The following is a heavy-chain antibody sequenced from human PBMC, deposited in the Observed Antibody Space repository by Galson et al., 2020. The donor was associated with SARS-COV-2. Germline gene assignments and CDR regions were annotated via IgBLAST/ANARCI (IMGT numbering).Heavy chain of an antibody. CDR1: GFSLSTSGVG. Sequence: SGPTLVKPTQTLTLTCTFSGFSLSTSGVGVGWIRQPPGKALEWLALIYWDDDKRYSPSLKSRPTITKDTSKNQVVLTMTNMDPVDTATYYCAHRLITMIASTAFDIWGQGTMVTVSS. V-gene: IGHV2-5*02. J-gene: IGHJ3*02. CDR3: AHRLITMIASTAFDI. D-gene: IGHD3-22*01. CDR2: IYWDDDK.